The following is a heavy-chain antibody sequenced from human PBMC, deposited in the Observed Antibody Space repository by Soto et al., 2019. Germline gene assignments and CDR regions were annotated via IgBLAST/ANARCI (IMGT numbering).Heavy chain of an antibody. J-gene: IGHJ4*02. V-gene: IGHV3-11*01. CDR2: ISDSGSIT. CDR3: ARDHGGGGLALEY. CDR1: GFTFIDYY. Sequence: QVHLEESGGGVVKPGGSLRLSCTASGFTFIDYYMSWIRQAPGKGLEWISDISDSGSITHHADSVVGRFTISRDNAKDSLYLHLNNLRPEDSAIYYFARDHGGGGLALEYWGQGTLVSVPS. D-gene: IGHD3-16*01.